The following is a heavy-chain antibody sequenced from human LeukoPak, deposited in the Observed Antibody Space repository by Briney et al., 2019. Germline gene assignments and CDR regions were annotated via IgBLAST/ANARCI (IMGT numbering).Heavy chain of an antibody. CDR3: ARGGSRVVTYGNFDY. D-gene: IGHD2-21*02. Sequence: ASVKVSCKPSGYTFTSYALSWVRQAPGQGLEWMGWISTYSGNTNYAQKLQGRITMTIETSASTAYMELRSLRSDDTAVYYCARGGSRVVTYGNFDYWGQGTLVTVSS. CDR1: GYTFTSYA. V-gene: IGHV1-18*01. J-gene: IGHJ4*02. CDR2: ISTYSGNT.